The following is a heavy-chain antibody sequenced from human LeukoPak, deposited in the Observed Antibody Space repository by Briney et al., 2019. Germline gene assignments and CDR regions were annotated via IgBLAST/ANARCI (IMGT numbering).Heavy chain of an antibody. CDR3: AREMGGSGSYQH. Sequence: PGGSLRLSCAASGFTVSSNYMSQVRQAPGKGLEWVSVIYSGGSTYYADSVKGRFTIPRDNSKNTLYLQMNSRGAEDTAVYYCAREMGGSGSYQHWGQGTLVTVSS. D-gene: IGHD3-10*01. CDR1: GFTVSSNY. V-gene: IGHV3-66*01. J-gene: IGHJ4*02. CDR2: IYSGGST.